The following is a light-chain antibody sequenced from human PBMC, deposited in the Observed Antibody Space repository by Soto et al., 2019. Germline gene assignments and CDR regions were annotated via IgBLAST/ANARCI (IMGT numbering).Light chain of an antibody. CDR3: SSYTSSSPDVV. CDR1: SSDVGGYNY. Sequence: QSALTQPASVSGSPGQSITISCTGTSSDVGGYNYVSWYQQHPGKAPKLMIYDVSNRPSGVSNRFSGSKSGNTASLTISGLQAEDGADYYCSSYTSSSPDVVFGGGTKLTVL. V-gene: IGLV2-14*01. J-gene: IGLJ2*01. CDR2: DVS.